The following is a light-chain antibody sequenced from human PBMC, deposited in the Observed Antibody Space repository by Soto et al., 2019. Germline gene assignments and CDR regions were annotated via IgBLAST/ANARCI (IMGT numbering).Light chain of an antibody. CDR3: HQYAGSPQT. CDR2: GTS. J-gene: IGKJ1*01. Sequence: EIVLTQSPGALSLSPGERATLSCRASQTVSISFLAWYQHKGGQAPRLLIFGTSTRAPDIPDRFSGSGSGTDFTLTISRVEPEEFAVYYCHQYAGSPQTFGQGTKVEIK. CDR1: QTVSISF. V-gene: IGKV3-20*01.